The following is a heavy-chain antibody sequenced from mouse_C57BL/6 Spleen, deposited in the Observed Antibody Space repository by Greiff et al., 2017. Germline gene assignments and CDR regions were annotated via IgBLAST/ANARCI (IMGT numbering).Heavy chain of an antibody. V-gene: IGHV1-19*01. CDR2: INPYNGGT. CDR3: AYGNYRYFEG. J-gene: IGHJ1*03. D-gene: IGHD1-1*01. Sequence: VQLQQSGPVLVKPGASVKMSCTASGYTFTDYYMNWVKQSPGKSLEWIGVINPYNGGTSYNQKFKGKATLTVDKSSSTAYMELNSLTSEDTAVYYCAYGNYRYFEGWGTGTTVTVSS. CDR1: GYTFTDYY.